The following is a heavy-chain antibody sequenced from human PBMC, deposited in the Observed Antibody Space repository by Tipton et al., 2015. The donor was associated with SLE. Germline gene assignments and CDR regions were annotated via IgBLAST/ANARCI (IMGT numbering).Heavy chain of an antibody. V-gene: IGHV4-30-2*04. D-gene: IGHD6-19*01. Sequence: SRVTISVDTSKNQFSLKLSSVTAADTAVYYCARDWSSGWYNWFDPWGQGTLVTVSS. J-gene: IGHJ5*02. CDR3: ARDWSSGWYNWFDP.